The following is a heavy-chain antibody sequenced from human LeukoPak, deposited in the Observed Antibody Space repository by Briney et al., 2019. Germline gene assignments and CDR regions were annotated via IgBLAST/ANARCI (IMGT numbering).Heavy chain of an antibody. CDR1: GGSISSYY. Sequence: SETLSLTCTVSGGSISSYYWSWIRQPPGKGLEWIGYIYYSGGTNYNPSLKSRVTISVDTSKNQFSLKLSSVTAADTAVYYCAREGIAVAGNGAFDIWGQGTMVTVSS. D-gene: IGHD6-19*01. J-gene: IGHJ3*02. CDR2: IYYSGGT. CDR3: AREGIAVAGNGAFDI. V-gene: IGHV4-59*01.